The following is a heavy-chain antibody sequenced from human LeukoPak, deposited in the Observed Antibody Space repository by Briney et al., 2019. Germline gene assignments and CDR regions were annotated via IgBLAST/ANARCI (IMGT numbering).Heavy chain of an antibody. CDR1: GGSISSSNW. CDR3: ERVREYCSGGSCYGPFDY. CDR2: IDQSGIT. D-gene: IGHD2-15*01. V-gene: IGHV4-4*02. Sequence: SETLSLTCAVSGGSISSSNWWSWFRQPPGKGLEWRGEIDQSGITNYNPSLKILVTISVDKSKNQLSLKLSSVTAADTAVYYCERVREYCSGGSCYGPFDYWGPGTMVTVSS. J-gene: IGHJ4*02.